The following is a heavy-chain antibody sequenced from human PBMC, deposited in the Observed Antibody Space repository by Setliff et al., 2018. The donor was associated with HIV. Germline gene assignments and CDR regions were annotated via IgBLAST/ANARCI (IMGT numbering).Heavy chain of an antibody. J-gene: IGHJ4*02. CDR3: AKDPRAAVATICDY. V-gene: IGHV3-23*01. D-gene: IGHD5-12*01. Sequence: GGSLRLSCAASGFTFSNYAMTWVRQAPGKGLEWVSAISGSGGSTYYADPVKGRFTITRDNSKNTLYLQMNSLRAEDTAVYYCAKDPRAAVATICDYWGQGTLVTVSS. CDR2: ISGSGGST. CDR1: GFTFSNYA.